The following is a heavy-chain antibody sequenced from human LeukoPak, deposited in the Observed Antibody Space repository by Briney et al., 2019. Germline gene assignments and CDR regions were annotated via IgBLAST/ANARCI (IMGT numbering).Heavy chain of an antibody. CDR1: GFTFSNFP. J-gene: IGHJ6*02. V-gene: IGHV3-23*01. Sequence: GGSLRLSCAATGFTFSNFPMTWVRQAPGKGLEAFSSISGSGGDTYYKGSVKGRFTFSRDNSKNTLYLQMNSLRAEDTAVYYCAKVLGHDSSGYHYYGMDVWGQGTTVTVSS. D-gene: IGHD3-22*01. CDR3: AKVLGHDSSGYHYYGMDV. CDR2: ISGSGGDT.